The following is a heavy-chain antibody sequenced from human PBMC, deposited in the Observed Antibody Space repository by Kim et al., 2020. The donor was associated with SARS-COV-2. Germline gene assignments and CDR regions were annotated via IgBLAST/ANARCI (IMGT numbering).Heavy chain of an antibody. V-gene: IGHV3-7*04. J-gene: IGHJ5*02. Sequence: DGRAKVYVDPGKGRFTISRDNAKNSVFLQMNSLRAEDTAVYYCVRGIPSAWGQGTLVTVSS. CDR3: VRGIPSA. CDR2: DGRAK. D-gene: IGHD2-21*01.